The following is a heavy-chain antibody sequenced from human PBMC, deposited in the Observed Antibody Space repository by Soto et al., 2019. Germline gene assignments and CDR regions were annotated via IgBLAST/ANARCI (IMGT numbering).Heavy chain of an antibody. CDR3: ARGRDSSSWYYYYYGMDV. CDR1: GDSVSSNSAA. D-gene: IGHD6-13*01. CDR2: TYYRSKWYN. V-gene: IGHV6-1*01. Sequence: SQTLSLTCAISGDSVSSNSAAWNWIRQSPSKGLNWLGRTYYRSKWYNDYAVSVKSRITINPDTSKNQFSLQLNSVTPEDTAVYYCARGRDSSSWYYYYYGMDVWGQGTTVTVSS. J-gene: IGHJ6*02.